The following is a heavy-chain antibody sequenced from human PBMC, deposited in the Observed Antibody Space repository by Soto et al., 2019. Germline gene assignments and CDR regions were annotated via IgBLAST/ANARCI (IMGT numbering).Heavy chain of an antibody. D-gene: IGHD5-18*01. V-gene: IGHV5-51*01. Sequence: GESLKISCKASGYSFTTKWIGWVRQMPGKGLEWMGIIYPDDSDTRYSPSFQGQVTVSADKSISTAYLQWSSLKASDSAMYYCARYWHSYSSNYFYGMDVWGQGTTVNVSS. CDR2: IYPDDSDT. CDR1: GYSFTTKW. J-gene: IGHJ6*02. CDR3: ARYWHSYSSNYFYGMDV.